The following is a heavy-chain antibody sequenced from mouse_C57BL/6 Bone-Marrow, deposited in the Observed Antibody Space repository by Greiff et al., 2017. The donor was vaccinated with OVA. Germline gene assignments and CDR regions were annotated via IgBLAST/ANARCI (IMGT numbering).Heavy chain of an antibody. J-gene: IGHJ4*01. CDR1: GFTFSSYG. CDR3: ASITTVVAKRYYYAMDY. V-gene: IGHV5-6*01. D-gene: IGHD1-1*01. Sequence: EVKVVESGGDLVKPGGSLKLSCAASGFTFSSYGMSWVRQTPDKRLEWVATISSGGSYTYYPDSVKGRFPISRDNAKNTLYLQMSSLKSEDTAMYYCASITTVVAKRYYYAMDYWGQGTSVTVSS. CDR2: ISSGGSYT.